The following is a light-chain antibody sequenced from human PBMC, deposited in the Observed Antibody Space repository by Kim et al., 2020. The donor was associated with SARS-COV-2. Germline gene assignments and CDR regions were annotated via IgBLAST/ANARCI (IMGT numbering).Light chain of an antibody. CDR2: KAS. CDR3: QEQNSYPLT. Sequence: SASVGDRVTITCRASQSVNSWLAWFQQKPGTAPKLLISKASNLESGVPSRFSGSGSGTEFTLTISGLQPDDFATYYCQEQNSYPLTFGQGTKLEI. J-gene: IGKJ2*01. V-gene: IGKV1-5*03. CDR1: QSVNSW.